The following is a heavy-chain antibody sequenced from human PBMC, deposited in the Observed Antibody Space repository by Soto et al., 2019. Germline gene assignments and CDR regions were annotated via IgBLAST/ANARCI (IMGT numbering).Heavy chain of an antibody. V-gene: IGHV1-18*01. CDR1: GYTFTSYG. CDR2: ISAYNGNT. Sequence: ASVKVSCKASGYTFTSYGISWVRQAPGQGLEWMGWISAYNGNTNYAQKLQGRVTMTTDTSTSTAYMELRSLRSDDTAVYYCASRGGSVAAAGVYYYYGMDVWGQGTTVTVSS. D-gene: IGHD6-13*01. J-gene: IGHJ6*02. CDR3: ASRGGSVAAAGVYYYYGMDV.